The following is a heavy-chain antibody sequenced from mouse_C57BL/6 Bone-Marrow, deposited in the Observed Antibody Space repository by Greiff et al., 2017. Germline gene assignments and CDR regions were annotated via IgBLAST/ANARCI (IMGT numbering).Heavy chain of an antibody. CDR1: GFNIKDDY. Sequence: VQLQQSGAELVRPGASVKLSCTASGFNIKDDYMHWVKQRPEQSLEWIGWIDPENGDTEYASKFQGKATITADTSSNTAYLQLSSLTSEDTAVYYCTIYYYGSWCAYWGQGTLVTVSA. D-gene: IGHD1-1*01. CDR2: IDPENGDT. V-gene: IGHV14-4*01. CDR3: TIYYYGSWCAY. J-gene: IGHJ3*01.